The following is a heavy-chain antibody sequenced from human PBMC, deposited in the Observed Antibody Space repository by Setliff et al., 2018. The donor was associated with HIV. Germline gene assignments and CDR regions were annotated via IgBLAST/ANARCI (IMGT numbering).Heavy chain of an antibody. J-gene: IGHJ4*02. D-gene: IGHD3-3*01. Sequence: PSETLSLTCGVSGGSISSSNWWSWVRQPPGKGLEWIGEAYHRGNTNYNPSLKSRVTMSVDKSLNQVSLKLSSVTAADTAVYFRARLDWFSKNFDFWGQGTLVTVSS. CDR1: GGSISSSNW. CDR3: ARLDWFSKNFDF. CDR2: AYHRGNT. V-gene: IGHV4-4*02.